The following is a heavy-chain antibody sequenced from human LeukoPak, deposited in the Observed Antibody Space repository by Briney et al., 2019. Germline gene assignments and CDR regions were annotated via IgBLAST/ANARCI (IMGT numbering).Heavy chain of an antibody. V-gene: IGHV3-23*01. CDR3: ALLLLWIQLPYYFDY. J-gene: IGHJ4*02. CDR2: ISGSGGST. CDR1: GFTFSSYA. D-gene: IGHD5-18*01. Sequence: GGSLRLSCAASGFTFSSYAMSWVRQAPGKGLEWVSAISGSGGSTYYADSVKGRFTISRDNSKNTLYLQMNSLRAEDTAVYYCALLLLWIQLPYYFDYGGQGPLVTVSS.